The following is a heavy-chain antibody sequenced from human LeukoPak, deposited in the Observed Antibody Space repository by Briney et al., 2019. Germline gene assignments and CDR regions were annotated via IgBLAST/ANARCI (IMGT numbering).Heavy chain of an antibody. Sequence: GGSLRLSCAASGFTFSDYYMSWIRQAPRKGLEWVSAISGSGGSTYYADSVKGRFTISRDNSKNTLYLQMNSLRAEDAAVYYCATPFGDYILNSFDIWGQGTMVTVSS. J-gene: IGHJ3*02. CDR3: ATPFGDYILNSFDI. CDR2: ISGSGGST. V-gene: IGHV3-23*01. CDR1: GFTFSDYY. D-gene: IGHD4-17*01.